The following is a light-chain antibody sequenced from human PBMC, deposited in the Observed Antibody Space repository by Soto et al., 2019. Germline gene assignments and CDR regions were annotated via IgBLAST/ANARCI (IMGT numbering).Light chain of an antibody. V-gene: IGKV1-5*03. CDR1: QSIRSW. J-gene: IGKJ1*01. CDR3: QQYDNLWT. CDR2: KAS. Sequence: DIQMTQSPSTLSASVGDRVTITCRASQSIRSWLAWYQQKLGKAPKLLIYKASTLEIGGPSRFRGSGSGTDFTLTISSLQPDDFAIYYYQQYDNLWTFGLGPKVEIK.